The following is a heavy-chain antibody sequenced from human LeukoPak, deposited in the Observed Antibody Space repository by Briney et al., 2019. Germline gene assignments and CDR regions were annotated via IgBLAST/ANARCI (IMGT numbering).Heavy chain of an antibody. D-gene: IGHD2-2*01. CDR3: ASQPPTNWFDP. CDR1: GGSFSGYY. CDR2: INHSGST. V-gene: IGHV4-34*01. J-gene: IGHJ5*02. Sequence: SSETLSLTCAVYGGSFSGYYWSWIRQPPGKGLEWIGEINHSGSTNYNPSLKSRVTISVDTSKNQFSLKLSSVTAADTAVYYCASQPPTNWFDPWGQGTLVTVSS.